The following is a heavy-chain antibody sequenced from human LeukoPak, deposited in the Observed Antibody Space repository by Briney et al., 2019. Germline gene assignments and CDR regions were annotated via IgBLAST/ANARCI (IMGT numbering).Heavy chain of an antibody. CDR3: ARVGDYYDSRGYSTDAFDI. CDR1: GFTFSDHY. CDR2: IRNRAKSYTT. V-gene: IGHV3-72*01. J-gene: IGHJ3*02. Sequence: PGKSLRLSCAASGFTFSDHYMDWVRQAPGKGLEWVGRIRNRAKSYTTQYAPSVKDRFTISRDDSRNSLYLQMNSLKTEDTAVYFCARVGDYYDSRGYSTDAFDIWGQGTMVTVSS. D-gene: IGHD3-22*01.